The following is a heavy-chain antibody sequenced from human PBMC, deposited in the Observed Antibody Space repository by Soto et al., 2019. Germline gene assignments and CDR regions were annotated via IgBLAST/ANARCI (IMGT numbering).Heavy chain of an antibody. CDR1: GGTFSSYA. CDR2: IIPIFGTA. D-gene: IGHD1-20*01. V-gene: IGHV1-69*13. J-gene: IGHJ4*02. Sequence: ASVKVSCKASGGTFSSYAISWVRQAPGQGLEWMGGIIPIFGTANYAQKFQGRVTITADESTSTAYMELSSLRSEDTAVYYCARGYNWNPRGSSFYFDYRGQGTLVTVSS. CDR3: ARGYNWNPRGSSFYFDY.